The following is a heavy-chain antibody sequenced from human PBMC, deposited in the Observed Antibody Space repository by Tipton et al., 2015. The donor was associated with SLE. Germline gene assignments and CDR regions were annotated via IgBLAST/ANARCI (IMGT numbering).Heavy chain of an antibody. CDR1: GGSLSRYY. Sequence: TLSLTCAVYGGSLSRYYWSWIRQPPGKGLEWIAEINHRGTTNYNPSLKSRVTISIDRSKNQFSLNLSSVTVADTAAYYCAGYSSGWYNYWGQGTLVTVSS. V-gene: IGHV4-34*01. CDR2: INHRGTT. CDR3: AGYSSGWYNY. J-gene: IGHJ4*02. D-gene: IGHD6-19*01.